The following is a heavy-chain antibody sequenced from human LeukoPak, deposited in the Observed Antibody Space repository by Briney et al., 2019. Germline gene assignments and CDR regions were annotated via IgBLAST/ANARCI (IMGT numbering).Heavy chain of an antibody. CDR2: INHCGST. D-gene: IGHD4-17*01. CDR3: ARGHTVTTYSYYYGMDV. Sequence: PSETLSLTCAVYGGSFSGYYWSWIRQPPGRGLEGMGEINHCGSTNYNPSLKSRVTISVDTSKNQFSLQLGSVTAAETAVYYCARGHTVTTYSYYYGMDVWGKGTTDTVFS. J-gene: IGHJ6*04. CDR1: GGSFSGYY. V-gene: IGHV4-34*01.